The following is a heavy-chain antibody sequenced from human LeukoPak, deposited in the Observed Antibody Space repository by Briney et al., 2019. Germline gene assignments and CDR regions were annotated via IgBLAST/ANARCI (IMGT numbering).Heavy chain of an antibody. CDR1: GFTFSGYG. J-gene: IGHJ4*02. Sequence: GGSLRLSCAASGFTFSGYGMSWVRQAPGKGLEWVGRIKSITDGGTTDYAAPVKGRFTISRDDSKNTLYLQMDSLETEDTAVYYCTTSRPVLNWGQGTLVTVSS. V-gene: IGHV3-15*01. CDR3: TTSRPVLN. CDR2: IKSITDGGTT.